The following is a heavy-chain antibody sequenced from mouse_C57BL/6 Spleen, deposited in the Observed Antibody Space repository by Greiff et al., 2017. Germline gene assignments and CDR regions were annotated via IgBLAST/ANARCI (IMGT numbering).Heavy chain of an antibody. CDR3: SRAYDYGGF. V-gene: IGHV1-26*01. Sequence: EVQLQQSGPELVKPGASVKISCKASGYTFTDYYMNWVKQSNGKSLEWIGDINPNYGSTSYNQQFKGKATLTVDQSSSTAYMVRRSLTSEDSAGYYCSRAYDYGGFWGQGTTLTVSS. CDR1: GYTFTDYY. D-gene: IGHD2-4*01. CDR2: INPNYGST. J-gene: IGHJ2*01.